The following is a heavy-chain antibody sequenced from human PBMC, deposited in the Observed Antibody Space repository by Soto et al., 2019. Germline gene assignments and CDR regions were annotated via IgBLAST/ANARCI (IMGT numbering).Heavy chain of an antibody. CDR2: IASDGSHT. D-gene: IGHD2-2*01. CDR1: GFNFSRYW. Sequence: GGSLRLSCTASGFNFSRYWTHWVRQVPGRGLVWVSRIASDGSHTSYADSVKGRFTISRDNAKNTVYLQMNSLRAEDTAVYYCARDLSSCSSARCYSYYYGRDVWGQVTTVTVSS. CDR3: ARDLSSCSSARCYSYYYGRDV. J-gene: IGHJ6*02. V-gene: IGHV3-74*01.